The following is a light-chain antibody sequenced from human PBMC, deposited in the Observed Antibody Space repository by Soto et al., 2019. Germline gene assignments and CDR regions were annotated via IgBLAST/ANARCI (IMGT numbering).Light chain of an antibody. J-gene: IGKJ3*01. CDR3: QHYGSSLFT. V-gene: IGKV3-20*01. CDR2: GAS. CDR1: QSVSSSY. Sequence: EIVLTQSPGTLSLSPGERATLSCRASQSVSSSYLAWYKQKPVQAPRLLIYGASSRATGIPDRFSGSGSGTDFTLTISRLEPEDFAVYYCQHYGSSLFTFGPGTKVDIK.